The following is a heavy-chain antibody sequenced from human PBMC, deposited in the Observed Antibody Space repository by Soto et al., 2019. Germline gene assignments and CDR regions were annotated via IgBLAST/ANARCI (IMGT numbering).Heavy chain of an antibody. Sequence: QVQLVESGGGVVQPGRSLRLSCAASGFTFNKFAMHWVRQAPGKGLEWVAVISYDGSYKYYADSVKGRFTISRDNSKNTLFLQMSSLRVEDTAAYYCARDPAPQDTDNLTGYFHFDYWGQGTLVTVSS. CDR1: GFTFNKFA. D-gene: IGHD3-9*01. CDR3: ARDPAPQDTDNLTGYFHFDY. J-gene: IGHJ4*02. V-gene: IGHV3-30*04. CDR2: ISYDGSYK.